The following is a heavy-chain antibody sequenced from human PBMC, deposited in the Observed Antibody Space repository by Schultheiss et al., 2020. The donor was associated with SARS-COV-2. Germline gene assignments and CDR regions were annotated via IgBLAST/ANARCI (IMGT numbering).Heavy chain of an antibody. J-gene: IGHJ4*02. CDR3: ASSLYGDYVDY. CDR2: IYSGGST. CDR1: GFTVSSNY. V-gene: IGHV3-66*01. Sequence: GGSLRLSCAASGFTVSSNYMSWVRQAPGKGLEWVSVIYSGGSTYYADSVKGRFTISRDNSKNMLYLQMNSLRAEDTAVYYCASSLYGDYVDYWGQGTLVTVSS. D-gene: IGHD4-17*01.